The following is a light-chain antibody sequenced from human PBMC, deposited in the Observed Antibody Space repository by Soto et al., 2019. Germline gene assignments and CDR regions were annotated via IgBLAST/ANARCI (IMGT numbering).Light chain of an antibody. Sequence: QSVLTQPPSVSAAPGQKVTISCSGSSSNIGNNYVSWYQQLPGTAPKLLIYDNNKRPSGIPDRFSGSKSGTSATLGITGLQTGDEADYYCGTWDSRLSVVVFCGGTKLTV. CDR3: GTWDSRLSVVV. V-gene: IGLV1-51*01. CDR2: DNN. J-gene: IGLJ2*01. CDR1: SSNIGNNY.